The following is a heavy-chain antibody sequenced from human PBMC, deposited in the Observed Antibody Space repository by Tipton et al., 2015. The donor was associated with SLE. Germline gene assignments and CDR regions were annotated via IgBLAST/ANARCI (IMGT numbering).Heavy chain of an antibody. J-gene: IGHJ4*02. D-gene: IGHD4-17*01. CDR3: TKGADYAFPY. Sequence: SLRLSCAASDLTVSTSGIHWVRQAPGKGLEWVAFIRNDEYSKYYAASVKGRFTVSKDNSENTLYLDMDSLRTEDTAVYYCTKGADYAFPYWGQGTLVTVSS. V-gene: IGHV3-30*02. CDR2: IRNDEYSK. CDR1: DLTVSTSG.